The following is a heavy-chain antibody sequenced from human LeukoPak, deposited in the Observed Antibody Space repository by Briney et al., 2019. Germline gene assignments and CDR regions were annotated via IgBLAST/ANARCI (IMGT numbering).Heavy chain of an antibody. V-gene: IGHV4-4*07. CDR3: ARAQLGVRGVYYYYMDV. D-gene: IGHD3-10*01. CDR1: GGSISSYY. J-gene: IGHJ6*03. CDR2: IYTSGST. Sequence: SETLSLTCTVSGGSISSYYWSWIRQPAGKGLEWIGRIYTSGSTNYNPSLKSRVTMSVDTSKNQFSLKLSSVTAADTAVYYCARAQLGVRGVYYYYMDVWGKGTTVTISS.